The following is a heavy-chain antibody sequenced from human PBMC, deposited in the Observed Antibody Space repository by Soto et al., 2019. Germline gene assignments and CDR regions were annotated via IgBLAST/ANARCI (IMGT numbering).Heavy chain of an antibody. V-gene: IGHV3-11*06. CDR3: ARAQWELDY. CDR1: GFTFSDYY. Sequence: LRLSCAASGFTFSDYYMSWIRQAPGKGLEWVSFISTTGSFTNYADSLKGRFAISRDNAKNSLYLQINSLRGDDTAVYYCARAQWELDYWGQGTLVTVSS. D-gene: IGHD1-26*01. J-gene: IGHJ4*02. CDR2: ISTTGSFT.